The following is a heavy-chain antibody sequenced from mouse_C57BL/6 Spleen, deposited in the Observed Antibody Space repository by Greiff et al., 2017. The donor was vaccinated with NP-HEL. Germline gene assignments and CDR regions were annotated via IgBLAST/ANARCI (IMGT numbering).Heavy chain of an antibody. CDR3: AREERAYYSNYLSFAY. Sequence: EVQGVESGGGLVKPGGSLKLSCAASGFTFSSYAMSWVRQTPEKRLEWVATISDGGSYTYYPDNVKGRFTISRDNAKNNLYLQMSHLKSEDTAMYYCAREERAYYSNYLSFAYWGQGTLVTVSA. CDR2: ISDGGSYT. J-gene: IGHJ3*01. CDR1: GFTFSSYA. V-gene: IGHV5-4*01. D-gene: IGHD2-5*01.